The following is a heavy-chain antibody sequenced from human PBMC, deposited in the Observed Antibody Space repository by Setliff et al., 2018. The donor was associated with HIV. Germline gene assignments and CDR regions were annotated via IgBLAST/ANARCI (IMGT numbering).Heavy chain of an antibody. V-gene: IGHV3-23*01. CDR2: IVASAGIT. D-gene: IGHD3-10*01. Sequence: PGGSLSLSCAASGFTFGSYAMSWVRQAPGKGLEWVSAIVASAGITYYAGSVKGRFTISRDNSKNTLYLQMNSLRAEDTAVYYCAKHPRYYDSGSRYFDYWGQGTLVTVSS. CDR1: GFTFGSYA. CDR3: AKHPRYYDSGSRYFDY. J-gene: IGHJ4*02.